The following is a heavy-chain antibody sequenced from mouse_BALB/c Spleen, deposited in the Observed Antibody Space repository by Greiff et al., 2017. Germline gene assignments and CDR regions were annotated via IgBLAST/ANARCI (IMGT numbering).Heavy chain of an antibody. CDR3: GGGYRYGAMDY. Sequence: VQLQQPGAELVKPGASVKLSCKASGYTFTSYWMHWVKQRPGQGLEWIGEIDPSDSYTNYNQKFKGKATLTVDKSSSTAYMQLSSLTSEDSAVYYCGGGYRYGAMDYWGQGTSVTVSA. CDR1: GYTFTSYW. J-gene: IGHJ4*01. CDR2: IDPSDSYT. V-gene: IGHV1-69*02. D-gene: IGHD2-14*01.